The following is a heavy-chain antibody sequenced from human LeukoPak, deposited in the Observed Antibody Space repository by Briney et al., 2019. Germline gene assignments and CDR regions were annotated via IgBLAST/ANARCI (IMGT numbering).Heavy chain of an antibody. CDR2: INPSGGST. CDR1: GYTFTNYY. CDR3: ARVTGGKYAFDI. D-gene: IGHD1-26*01. J-gene: IGHJ3*02. Sequence: ASVKVSCTASGYTFTNYYMHWVRQAPGQGLEWMGIINPSGGSTSYAQKFQGRVTMTTDTSTSTVYMELSSLRSEDTAVYYCARVTGGKYAFDIWGQGTMVTVSS. V-gene: IGHV1-46*01.